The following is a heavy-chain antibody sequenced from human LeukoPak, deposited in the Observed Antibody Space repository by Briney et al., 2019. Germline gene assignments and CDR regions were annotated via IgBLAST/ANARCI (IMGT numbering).Heavy chain of an antibody. CDR3: GRGPGYRSDY. CDR2: INQDGSEK. CDR1: GLSFNTYW. J-gene: IGHJ4*02. Sequence: GGSLRLSCAASGLSFNTYWMTWVRQDPGKGLEWVANINQDGSEKNYVGSVKGRFTISRDSAKKSLYLQMNSLRAEDTAVYYCGRGPGYRSDYWGQGTLVTVSS. D-gene: IGHD5-12*01. V-gene: IGHV3-7*05.